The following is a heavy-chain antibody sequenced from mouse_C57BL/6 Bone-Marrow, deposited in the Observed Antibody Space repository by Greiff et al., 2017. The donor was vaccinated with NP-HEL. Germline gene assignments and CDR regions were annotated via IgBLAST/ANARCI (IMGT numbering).Heavy chain of an antibody. Sequence: EVKLQESGGGLVQPGGSLKLSCAASGFTFSDYGMAWVRQAPRKGPEWVAFISNLAYSIYYADTVTGRFTISRENAKNTLCLEMSSLRSEDTAMYYCARRHYYGSQMDYWGQGTSVTVSS. CDR1: GFTFSDYG. CDR2: ISNLAYSI. CDR3: ARRHYYGSQMDY. D-gene: IGHD1-1*01. J-gene: IGHJ4*01. V-gene: IGHV5-15*01.